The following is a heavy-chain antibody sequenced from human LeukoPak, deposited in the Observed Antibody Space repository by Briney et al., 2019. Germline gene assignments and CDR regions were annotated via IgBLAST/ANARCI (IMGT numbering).Heavy chain of an antibody. Sequence: GESLRLSCAASGFTFGAYAMSWVRQAPGKGLEWVSGITATGDITYYVDSVEGRFTISRDNSKSALYLQMSSLRAEDTAVYYCAKPKAMAAINYYFDYWGQGSLVTVSS. J-gene: IGHJ4*02. CDR1: GFTFGAYA. CDR2: ITATGDIT. D-gene: IGHD5-24*01. CDR3: AKPKAMAAINYYFDY. V-gene: IGHV3-23*01.